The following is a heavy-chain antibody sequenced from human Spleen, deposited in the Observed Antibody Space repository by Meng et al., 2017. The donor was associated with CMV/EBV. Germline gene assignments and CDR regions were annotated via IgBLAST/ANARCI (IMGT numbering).Heavy chain of an antibody. J-gene: IGHJ2*01. CDR2: IYYSGST. CDR1: SISSGDYY. D-gene: IGHD2-2*01. CDR3: ARFVVVPARSYWYFDL. Sequence: SISSGDYYWSWIRQPPGKGLEWIGYIYYSGSTYYNPSLKSRVTISVDTSKNQFSLKLSSVTAADTAVYYCARFVVVPARSYWYFDLWGRGTLVTVSS. V-gene: IGHV4-30-4*08.